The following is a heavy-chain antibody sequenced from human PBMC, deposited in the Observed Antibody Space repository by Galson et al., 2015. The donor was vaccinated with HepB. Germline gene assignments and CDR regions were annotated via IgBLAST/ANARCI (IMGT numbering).Heavy chain of an antibody. CDR3: ASHPDYGDY. V-gene: IGHV4-59*08. J-gene: IGHJ4*01. CDR2: IYSDGTT. CDR1: GVSIGTYY. Sequence: ETLSLTCTVSGVSIGTYYWSWFRQSPGKGLEWIGYIYSDGTTTYTPSLKSRVTISIDTSKKQPSLKVRSVTAADTAVYSCASHPDYGDYWGQGTLVTVSS.